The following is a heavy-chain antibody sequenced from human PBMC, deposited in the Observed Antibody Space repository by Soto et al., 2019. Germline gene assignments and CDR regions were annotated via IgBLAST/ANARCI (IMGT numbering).Heavy chain of an antibody. Sequence: QVQLVESGGGVVQPGRSLRLSCAASGFTFSSYALHWVRQAPGKGLEWVAVISYDGRNEYQADSVKGRFTINRVNSKHTLCLQMNSLRLEDAAVYNCARVRDDYGDPPIDHWGQGTLVTVPS. D-gene: IGHD4-17*01. CDR1: GFTFSSYA. J-gene: IGHJ4*02. V-gene: IGHV3-30*04. CDR2: ISYDGRNE. CDR3: ARVRDDYGDPPIDH.